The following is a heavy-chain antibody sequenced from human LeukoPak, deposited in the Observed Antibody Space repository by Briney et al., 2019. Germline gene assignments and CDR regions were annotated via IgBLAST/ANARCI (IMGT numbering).Heavy chain of an antibody. J-gene: IGHJ6*02. CDR1: GFTFSSYN. CDR2: ISSSGTYT. V-gene: IGHV3-21*06. Sequence: PGGALRLFCAASGFTFSSYNMKWVRQAPGKGLEWVSSISSSGTYTYYAVSVKGRFTISRDNAKNSLYLQMNSLRAEDTAVYYCALSYGMDVWGQGTTVTVSS. CDR3: ALSYGMDV.